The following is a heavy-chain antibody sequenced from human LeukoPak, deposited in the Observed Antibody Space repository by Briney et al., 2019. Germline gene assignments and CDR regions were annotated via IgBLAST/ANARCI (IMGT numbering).Heavy chain of an antibody. V-gene: IGHV3-21*01. CDR2: ISSGSNYI. CDR3: ARDLYGDYEFDY. D-gene: IGHD4-17*01. J-gene: IGHJ4*02. CDR1: GFTFSSYT. Sequence: GGSLRLSCAASGFTFSSYTMNWGRQAPGKGLEWVSSISSGSNYIYYADSVKGRFTISRDSAKNSLYLQMSSLRAEDMAVYYCARDLYGDYEFDYWGQGTLVTVSS.